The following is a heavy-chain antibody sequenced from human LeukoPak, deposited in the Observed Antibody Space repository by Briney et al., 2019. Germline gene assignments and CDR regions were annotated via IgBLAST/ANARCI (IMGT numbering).Heavy chain of an antibody. V-gene: IGHV3-48*03. CDR3: ARGPSVYFDY. Sequence: GGSLRLSCAASGFTFSSYEMNWVPRAPGKGLEWVSYIISSGSTIYYAHSVKGRFTISRDNAKNSLYLQMNSLRAEDTAVYYCARGPSVYFDYWGQGTLVTVSS. CDR1: GFTFSSYE. D-gene: IGHD3-10*01. CDR2: IISSGSTI. J-gene: IGHJ4*02.